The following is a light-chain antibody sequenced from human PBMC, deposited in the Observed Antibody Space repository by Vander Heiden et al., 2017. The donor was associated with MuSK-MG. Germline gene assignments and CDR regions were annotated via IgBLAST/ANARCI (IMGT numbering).Light chain of an antibody. CDR1: ISDVGSYNL. V-gene: IGLV2-23*02. Sequence: QSALTQPASVPASPGQSIAISCTGTISDVGSYNLVSWYQQHPGKAPKLMIYEVSKRPSGVSNRFSGSKSGNTASLTISGLQAEDEADYYCCSYAGSSTLFGGGTKLTVL. CDR2: EVS. J-gene: IGLJ2*01. CDR3: CSYAGSSTL.